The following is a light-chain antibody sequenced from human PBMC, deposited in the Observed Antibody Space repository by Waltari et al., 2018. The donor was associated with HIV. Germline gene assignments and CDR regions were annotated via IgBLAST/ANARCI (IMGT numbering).Light chain of an antibody. CDR2: DVN. CDR3: SSYVGSKNFVV. Sequence: QSALTQPPSASGSPGQSVTISCTGTSSDIGDFNYFSWYQQHPGKVPKLMIYDVNKRPSGVPDRFSGSKSGNTASLTVSGLQAEDEADYYCSSYVGSKNFVVFGGGTKLTVL. V-gene: IGLV2-8*01. CDR1: SSDIGDFNY. J-gene: IGLJ2*01.